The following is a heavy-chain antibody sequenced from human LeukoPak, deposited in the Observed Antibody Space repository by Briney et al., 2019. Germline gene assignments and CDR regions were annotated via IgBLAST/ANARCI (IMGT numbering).Heavy chain of an antibody. Sequence: ASVKVSCKASGYTFTRYGINWVRQAPGQGLEWMGWISAYNGNTNYAQKFQGRVTMTTDTSTSTAYMELRSLRSDDTAVYYCARDLTSVWRASGSEYWGQGTLVTVSS. J-gene: IGHJ4*02. CDR1: GYTFTRYG. D-gene: IGHD3-10*01. CDR3: ARDLTSVWRASGSEY. CDR2: ISAYNGNT. V-gene: IGHV1-18*01.